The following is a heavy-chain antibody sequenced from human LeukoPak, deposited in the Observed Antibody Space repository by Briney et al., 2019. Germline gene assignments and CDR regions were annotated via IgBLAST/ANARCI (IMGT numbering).Heavy chain of an antibody. J-gene: IGHJ6*02. D-gene: IGHD3-3*02. CDR1: GFTFNRYS. CDR2: ISGGSTST. V-gene: IGHV3-21*01. CDR3: ARNTPSLSTNGMDV. Sequence: GGSLRLSCAVSGFTFNRYSMNWVRHAPGKGPEWVSVISGGSTSTFYADSVKGRFTVSRDNAKNSLYLQMDSLRAEDTAVYYCARNTPSLSTNGMDVWGQGTTVTVSS.